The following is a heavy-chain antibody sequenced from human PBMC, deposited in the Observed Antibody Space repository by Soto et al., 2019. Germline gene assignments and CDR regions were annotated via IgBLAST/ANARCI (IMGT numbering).Heavy chain of an antibody. CDR2: IYYSGST. D-gene: IGHD3-22*01. V-gene: IGHV4-39*01. CDR3: ASGYYYDSSGYYYVFDY. CDR1: GGSISSSSDY. J-gene: IGHJ4*02. Sequence: QLQLQESGPGLVKPSETLSLTCTVSGGSISSSSDYWGWIRQPPGKGLEWIGSIYYSGSTYYNPSLKSRVTISVDTSKNQFSLKLSSVTAADTAVYYCASGYYYDSSGYYYVFDYWGQGTLVTVSS.